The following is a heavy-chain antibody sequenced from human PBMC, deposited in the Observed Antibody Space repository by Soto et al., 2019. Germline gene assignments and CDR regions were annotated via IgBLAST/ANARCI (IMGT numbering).Heavy chain of an antibody. D-gene: IGHD2-15*01. Sequence: GASVKVSCKASGYTFTSYAMHWVRQAPGQRLEWMGWINAGNGNTKYSQKFQGRVTITRDTSASTAYMELSSLRSEDTAVYYCALIVVVLAARFDYWGQGILVTLSS. CDR1: GYTFTSYA. CDR3: ALIVVVLAARFDY. CDR2: INAGNGNT. J-gene: IGHJ4*02. V-gene: IGHV1-3*01.